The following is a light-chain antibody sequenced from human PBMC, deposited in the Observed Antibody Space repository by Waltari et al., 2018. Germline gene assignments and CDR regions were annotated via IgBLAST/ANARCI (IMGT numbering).Light chain of an antibody. CDR3: LQAYSFPRT. Sequence: DIQMTQSRSLVSASVGDRVTITCRASQGISSRLAWYQQKPGKAPKLLIYTASTLQSGVPSRFSGSGSGTEFTLIITTLQPEDFATYFCLQAYSFPRTFGQGTKLEIK. CDR1: QGISSR. J-gene: IGKJ2*01. V-gene: IGKV1-12*01. CDR2: TAS.